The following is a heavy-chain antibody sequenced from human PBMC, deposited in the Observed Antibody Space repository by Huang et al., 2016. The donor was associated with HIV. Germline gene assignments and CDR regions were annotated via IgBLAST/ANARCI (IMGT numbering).Heavy chain of an antibody. V-gene: IGHV4-34*01. CDR1: GGPLSGHY. D-gene: IGHD3-16*01. CDR2: FNHRGIA. Sequence: QVRLHQWGTGLVRPSETLSFTCAVYGGPLSGHYWSWVRLPPGGSLEWLGEFNHRGIANYNPSLRSRLSMSIDASKKQFSLKLGSVAAADTALYYCARSLMGEDPFDIWGQGTLVTVSS. J-gene: IGHJ3*02. CDR3: ARSLMGEDPFDI.